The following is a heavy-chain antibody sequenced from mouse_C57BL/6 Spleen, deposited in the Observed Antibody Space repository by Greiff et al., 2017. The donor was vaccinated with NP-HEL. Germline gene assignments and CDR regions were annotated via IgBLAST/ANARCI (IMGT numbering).Heavy chain of an antibody. D-gene: IGHD4-1*01. Sequence: QVQLQQPGAELVRPGTSVKLSCKASGYTFTSYWLHWVKQRPGQGLEWIGVIDPSDSYTNYNQKFKGKATLTVDTSSSTAYMQLSSLTSEDSAVYYCERSGTRSYFDYWGQGTTLTVSS. J-gene: IGHJ2*01. V-gene: IGHV1-59*01. CDR2: IDPSDSYT. CDR1: GYTFTSYW. CDR3: ERSGTRSYFDY.